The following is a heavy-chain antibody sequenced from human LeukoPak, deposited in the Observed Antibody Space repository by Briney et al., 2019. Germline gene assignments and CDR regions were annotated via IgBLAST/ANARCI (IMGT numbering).Heavy chain of an antibody. CDR1: VFTFSSYA. CDR2: ISYDGSNK. D-gene: IGHD6-13*01. Sequence: GRSLRLSCAASVFTFSSYAMHWVRQAPGKGLEWVAVISYDGSNKYYADSVKGRFTISRDNSKNTLYLQMNSLRAEDTAVYYCARDSYSSSWYRGYNWFDPWGQGTLVTVSS. J-gene: IGHJ5*02. V-gene: IGHV3-30*01. CDR3: ARDSYSSSWYRGYNWFDP.